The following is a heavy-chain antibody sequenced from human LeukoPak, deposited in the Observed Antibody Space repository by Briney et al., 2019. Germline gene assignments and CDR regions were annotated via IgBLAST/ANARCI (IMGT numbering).Heavy chain of an antibody. V-gene: IGHV3-53*01. CDR1: GFTVSSNY. Sequence: PGGSLSLTCAASGFTVSSNYMSWVRQAPGKGLEWVSVIYSGGSTYYADSVKGRFTISRDNSKNTLYLQMNSLRAEDTAVYYCARTDYGGHLDYWGQGTLVTVSS. D-gene: IGHD4/OR15-4a*01. CDR2: IYSGGST. J-gene: IGHJ4*02. CDR3: ARTDYGGHLDY.